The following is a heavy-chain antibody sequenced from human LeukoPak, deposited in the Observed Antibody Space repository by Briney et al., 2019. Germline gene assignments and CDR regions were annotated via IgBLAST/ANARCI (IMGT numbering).Heavy chain of an antibody. CDR2: INRSGST. CDR1: GGSFSGYY. D-gene: IGHD3-3*01. J-gene: IGHJ5*02. Sequence: SETLSLTCAVYGGSFSGYYWSWIRQPPGKGLEWIGEINRSGSTNYNPSLKSRVTISVDTSKNQFSLKLSSVTAADTAVYYCARGGFYYDFWSGYYTSHGWFDPWGQGTLVTVSS. V-gene: IGHV4-34*01. CDR3: ARGGFYYDFWSGYYTSHGWFDP.